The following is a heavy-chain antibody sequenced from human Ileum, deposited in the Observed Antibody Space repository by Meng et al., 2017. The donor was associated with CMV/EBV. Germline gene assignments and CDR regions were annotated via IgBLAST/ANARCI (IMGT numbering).Heavy chain of an antibody. D-gene: IGHD2-2*01. V-gene: IGHV3-21*01. Sequence: GGSLRLSCAASRFPFANYAMNWVRQAPGKGLESVSSISNSGSETYYAASVKGRFTISRDNAKDSLYLQMNSLRTEDTAVYFCARGSRAYGMDVWGQGTTVTVSS. J-gene: IGHJ6*02. CDR1: RFPFANYA. CDR2: ISNSGSET. CDR3: ARGSRAYGMDV.